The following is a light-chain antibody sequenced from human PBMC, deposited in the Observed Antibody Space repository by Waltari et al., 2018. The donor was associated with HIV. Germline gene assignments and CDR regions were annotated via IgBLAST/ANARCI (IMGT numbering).Light chain of an antibody. J-gene: IGLJ2*01. V-gene: IGLV2-14*01. Sequence: QSALTQPASVSGSPGQSITISCTGTSRDVGGYTYVPWYQQHPGKAPKLMIYDVSNRPSGVSNRFSGSKSGNTASLTISGLQAEDEADYYCSSYTSSSTSVFGGGTKLTVL. CDR3: SSYTSSSTSV. CDR1: SRDVGGYTY. CDR2: DVS.